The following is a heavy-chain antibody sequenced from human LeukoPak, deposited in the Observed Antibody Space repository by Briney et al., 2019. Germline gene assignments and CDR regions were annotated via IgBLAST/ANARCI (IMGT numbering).Heavy chain of an antibody. CDR3: ARASTGESPHPLFDY. V-gene: IGHV1-18*01. CDR2: ISAYNGNT. J-gene: IGHJ4*02. D-gene: IGHD3-16*01. Sequence: ASVKVSCKASGYTFTGYGISWVRQAPGQGLEWMGWISAYNGNTNYAQKLQGRVTMTTDTSTSTAYMELRSLRSDDTAVYYCARASTGESPHPLFDYWGQGTLVTVSS. CDR1: GYTFTGYG.